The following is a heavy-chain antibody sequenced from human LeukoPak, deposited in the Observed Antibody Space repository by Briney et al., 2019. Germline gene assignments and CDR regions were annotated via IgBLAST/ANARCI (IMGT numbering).Heavy chain of an antibody. J-gene: IGHJ4*02. Sequence: PGGSLRLSCVASGFTFNVHGISWVRQAPGEGLEWVSSGGGGSAIPYAAPVKGRITAARYDSKNTVQLQMSSLRADDTAVYYCPKDATPHNGIWDNLGHWGQGTPVTVSA. V-gene: IGHV3-23*01. CDR2: GGGGSAI. CDR3: PKDATPHNGIWDNLGH. D-gene: IGHD1/OR15-1a*01. CDR1: GFTFNVHG.